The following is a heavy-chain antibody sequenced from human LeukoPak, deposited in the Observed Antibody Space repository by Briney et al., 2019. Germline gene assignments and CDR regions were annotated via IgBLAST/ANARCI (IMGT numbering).Heavy chain of an antibody. CDR3: ARDGAARLDY. J-gene: IGHJ4*02. Sequence: PSETLSLTCTVSGDSISGYYWSWIRQPPGKGLEWIGYIYSSGSTNYNPSLKSRVTISVDTSKNQFSLKLSSVTAADTAVYYCARDGAARLDYWGQGTLVPVSS. D-gene: IGHD6-6*01. CDR1: GDSISGYY. CDR2: IYSSGST. V-gene: IGHV4-59*01.